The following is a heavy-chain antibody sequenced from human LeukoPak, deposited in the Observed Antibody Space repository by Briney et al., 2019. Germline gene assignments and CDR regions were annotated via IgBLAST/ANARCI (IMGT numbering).Heavy chain of an antibody. D-gene: IGHD6-13*01. V-gene: IGHV4-34*01. Sequence: SETLSLTCAVYGGSFSGYYWSWIRQPPGKGLEWIGEINHSGSTNYNPSLKSRVTISVDTSKNQFYLKLSSVTAADTAVYYCARPGAGAAAGTFDPWGQGTLVTVSS. CDR2: INHSGST. J-gene: IGHJ5*02. CDR1: GGSFSGYY. CDR3: ARPGAGAAAGTFDP.